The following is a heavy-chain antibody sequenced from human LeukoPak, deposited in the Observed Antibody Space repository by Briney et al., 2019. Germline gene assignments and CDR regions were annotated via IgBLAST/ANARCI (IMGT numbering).Heavy chain of an antibody. CDR3: ARDRVDAYYDSSGYRNY. D-gene: IGHD3-22*01. Sequence: SGGSLRLSCAASGFTFSSYSMNWVRQAPGKGLEWVSSISSSSSYIYYADSVKGRFTISRDNAKNSLYLQMNSLRAEDTAVYYCARDRVDAYYDSSGYRNYWGQGTLVTVSS. CDR2: ISSSSSYI. CDR1: GFTFSSYS. J-gene: IGHJ4*02. V-gene: IGHV3-21*01.